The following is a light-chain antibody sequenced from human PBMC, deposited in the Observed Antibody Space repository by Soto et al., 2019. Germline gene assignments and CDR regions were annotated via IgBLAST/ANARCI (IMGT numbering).Light chain of an antibody. V-gene: IGKV3-20*01. CDR1: QRVSSN. J-gene: IGKJ3*01. CDR2: GAS. Sequence: EKVMAQSPATLSVPPGERATVSCSASQRVSSNLAWYQQKPGQAPRLLIYGASSRATGIPDRFSGSGSGTDFTLTVRRLEPEDSAVYYCHQYGSSPFTFGPGTKVD. CDR3: HQYGSSPFT.